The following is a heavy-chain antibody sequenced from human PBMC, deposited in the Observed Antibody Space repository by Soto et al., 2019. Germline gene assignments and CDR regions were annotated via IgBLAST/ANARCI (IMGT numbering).Heavy chain of an antibody. D-gene: IGHD3-16*01. V-gene: IGHV3-33*01. CDR2: IWYDGSNK. CDR3: ARIRERGLLGTYYYYMDV. CDR1: GFNFSSYG. Sequence: PGGSLRLSCAASGFNFSSYGMHWVRQAPGKGLEWVAVIWYDGSNKYYADSAKGRFTISRDNSKNTLYLQMNSLRAEDTAVYYCARIRERGLLGTYYYYMDVWGKGTTVTVSS. J-gene: IGHJ6*03.